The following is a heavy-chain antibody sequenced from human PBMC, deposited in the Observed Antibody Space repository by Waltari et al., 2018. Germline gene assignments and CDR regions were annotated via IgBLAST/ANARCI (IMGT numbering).Heavy chain of an antibody. J-gene: IGHJ4*02. V-gene: IGHV3-30*18. Sequence: QVQLVESGGGVVQPGRSLRLSCAASGFTFSSYGMHWVRQAPGKGLEWVAVISYDGSNKYYADSVKGRFTISRDNSKNTLYLQMNSLRAEDTAVYYCAKDRTSVDTAMGYWGQGTLVTVSS. CDR3: AKDRTSVDTAMGY. CDR1: GFTFSSYG. D-gene: IGHD5-18*01. CDR2: ISYDGSNK.